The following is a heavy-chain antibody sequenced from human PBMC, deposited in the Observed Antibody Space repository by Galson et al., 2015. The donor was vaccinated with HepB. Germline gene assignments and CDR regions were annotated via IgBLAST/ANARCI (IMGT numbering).Heavy chain of an antibody. CDR2: TYYRARWYS. J-gene: IGHJ6*02. V-gene: IGHV6-1*01. Sequence: CAISGDSVSNNNAAWYWIRQSPSRGLEWLGRTYYRARWYSDYTASLRSRISINADTSKNQFSLQLNSVTPQDTAVYYCARVPGTSYYYGMDVWGQGTTVT. CDR1: GDSVSNNNAA. CDR3: ARVPGTSYYYGMDV. D-gene: IGHD2-2*01.